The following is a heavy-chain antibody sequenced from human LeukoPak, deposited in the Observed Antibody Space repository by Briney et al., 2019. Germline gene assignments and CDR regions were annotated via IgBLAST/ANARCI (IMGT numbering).Heavy chain of an antibody. CDR3: ARDDSGWALDY. D-gene: IGHD6-19*01. V-gene: IGHV6-1*01. CDR1: GDSVSSNSAA. CDR2: TFYRSRWKN. Sequence: SQTLSLTCAISGDSVSSNSAAWNWIRQSPSSGLEWLGRTFYRSRWKNDYAVSVISRITINADTSKNQFSLQLNCATPEDTAVYYCARDDSGWALDYWGQGTLVTVSS. J-gene: IGHJ4*02.